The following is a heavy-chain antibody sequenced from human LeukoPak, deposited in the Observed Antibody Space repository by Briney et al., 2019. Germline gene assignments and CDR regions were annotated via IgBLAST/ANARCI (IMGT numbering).Heavy chain of an antibody. CDR2: IIPIFGTA. Sequence: GASVKVSCKASGYTFTRYAINWVRQAPGQGLEWMGGIIPIFGTANYAQKFQGRVTITADKSTSTAYMELSSLRSEDTAVYYCARSILFYYDSSGYSDYWGQGTLVTVSS. V-gene: IGHV1-69*06. CDR3: ARSILFYYDSSGYSDY. D-gene: IGHD3-22*01. J-gene: IGHJ4*02. CDR1: GYTFTRYA.